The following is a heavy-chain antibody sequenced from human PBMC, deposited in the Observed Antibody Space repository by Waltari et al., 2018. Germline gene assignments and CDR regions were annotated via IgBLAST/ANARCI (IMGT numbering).Heavy chain of an antibody. V-gene: IGHV3-23*03. Sequence: EVQLLESGGGLVQPGGSLRLSCAASGFTLSSQAMTWVRQAPGNGLEWVSTIYSGAGSTFSADSVKGRFTISRDNSKNTLYLQMNSLRAEDTAVYYCAKYVGYFDNWGQGTLVTVSS. D-gene: IGHD6-13*01. CDR3: AKYVGYFDN. CDR2: IYSGAGST. J-gene: IGHJ4*02. CDR1: GFTLSSQA.